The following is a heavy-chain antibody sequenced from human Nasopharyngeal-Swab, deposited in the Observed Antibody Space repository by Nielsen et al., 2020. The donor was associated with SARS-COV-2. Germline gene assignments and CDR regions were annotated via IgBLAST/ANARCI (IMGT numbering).Heavy chain of an antibody. J-gene: IGHJ5*02. D-gene: IGHD3-22*01. V-gene: IGHV4-59*08. CDR3: ATQRLDYYYDSSGYYSNWFDP. CDR1: GGSISSYY. CDR2: IYYSGST. Sequence: SETLSLTCPVSGGSISSYYWSWIRQPPGKGLEWIGYIYYSGSTNYNPSLKSRVTISVDTSKNQFSLKLSSVTAADTAVYYCATQRLDYYYDSSGYYSNWFDPWGQGTRVNVSS.